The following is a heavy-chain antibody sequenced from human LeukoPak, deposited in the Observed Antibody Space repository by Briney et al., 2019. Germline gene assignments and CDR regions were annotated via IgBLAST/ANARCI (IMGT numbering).Heavy chain of an antibody. D-gene: IGHD6-13*01. CDR2: IIPILGIA. J-gene: IGHJ6*02. V-gene: IGHV1-69*04. Sequence: GASVKLSCKASGGTFSSYAISWVRQAPGQGLEWMGRIIPILGIANYAQKFQGRVTITADKSTSTAYMELSSLRSEDTAVYYCARGVAAAGHYYYYGMDVWGQGTTVTVSS. CDR3: ARGVAAAGHYYYYGMDV. CDR1: GGTFSSYA.